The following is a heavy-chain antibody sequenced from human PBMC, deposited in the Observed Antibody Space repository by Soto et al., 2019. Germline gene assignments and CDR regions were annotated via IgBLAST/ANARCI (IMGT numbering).Heavy chain of an antibody. V-gene: IGHV1-58*01. J-gene: IGHJ5*02. CDR1: GFTFTSPP. CDR3: AAVPYSYGAP. CDR2: IVVGIGNT. Sequence: SEKVSCKASGFTFTSPPVQWVRQAPGERLEGIGWIVVGIGNTNYAQKFQERVTITRDMSTSTAYMELSSLRSHDTGVYDCAAVPYSYGAPWGQGTLVTVSS. D-gene: IGHD5-18*01.